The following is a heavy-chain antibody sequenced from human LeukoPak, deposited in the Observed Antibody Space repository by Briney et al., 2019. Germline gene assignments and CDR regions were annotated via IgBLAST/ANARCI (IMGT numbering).Heavy chain of an antibody. CDR2: ISYSGST. D-gene: IGHD6-19*01. Sequence: SETLSLTCTVSSGSISGYYWSWIRQPPGKGLEWVGYISYSGSTNYNPSLKSRVTISVDTSKNQFSLKLSSVTAADTAIYYCARDGRAGSLIAYWGQGTLVTVSS. V-gene: IGHV4-59*01. CDR3: ARDGRAGSLIAY. CDR1: SGSISGYY. J-gene: IGHJ4*02.